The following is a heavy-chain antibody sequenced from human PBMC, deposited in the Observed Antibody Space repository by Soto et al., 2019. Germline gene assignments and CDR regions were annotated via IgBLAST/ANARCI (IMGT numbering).Heavy chain of an antibody. CDR2: ISAYNGNT. CDR1: GYTFTSYG. V-gene: IGHV1-18*01. Sequence: GASVKVSCKASGYTFTSYGISWVRQAPGQGLEWMGWISAYNGNTNYAQKLQGRVTMTTDTSTSTAYMELRSLRSDDTAVYYCARHSSSPRWYYYYYYGMDVWGQGTTVTVSS. D-gene: IGHD6-6*01. CDR3: ARHSSSPRWYYYYYYGMDV. J-gene: IGHJ6*02.